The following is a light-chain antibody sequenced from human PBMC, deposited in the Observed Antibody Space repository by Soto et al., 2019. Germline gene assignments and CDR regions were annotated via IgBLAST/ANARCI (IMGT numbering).Light chain of an antibody. CDR2: TTS. V-gene: IGKV3D-15*01. Sequence: EIVLTQSPGTLSLSPGERATLSCTASQSVTSSCLAWYQRKPGQAPRLLIHTTSTRATDIPDRFSGSGSGTEFTLTVSSLQSEDFAVYYCQQYNHWPPWLTFGGGTKVEVK. J-gene: IGKJ4*01. CDR1: QSVTSSC. CDR3: QQYNHWPPWLT.